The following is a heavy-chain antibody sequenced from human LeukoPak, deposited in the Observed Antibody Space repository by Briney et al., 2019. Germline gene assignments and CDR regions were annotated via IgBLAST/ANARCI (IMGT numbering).Heavy chain of an antibody. V-gene: IGHV3-21*01. CDR3: ARAESSYYYYYGMDV. CDR2: ISSSSYI. J-gene: IGHJ6*02. D-gene: IGHD3-10*01. Sequence: SGGSLRLSCAASGFTFSSYSMNWVRQAPGKGLEWVSSISSSSYIYYADSVKGRFTISRDNAKNSLYLQMNSLRAEDTAVYYCARAESSYYYYYGMDVWGQGTTVTVSS. CDR1: GFTFSSYS.